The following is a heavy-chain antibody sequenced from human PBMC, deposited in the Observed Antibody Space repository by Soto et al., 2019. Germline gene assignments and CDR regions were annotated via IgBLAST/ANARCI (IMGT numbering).Heavy chain of an antibody. J-gene: IGHJ4*02. CDR3: ARASTTVTTLDY. D-gene: IGHD4-17*01. V-gene: IGHV4-30-2*01. CDR1: GGSISSGGYS. Sequence: SETLSLTCAVSGGSISSGGYSWSWIRQPPGKGLEWIGYIYHSGSTYYNPSLKSRVTISVDRSKNQFSLKLSSVTAADTAAYYCARASTTVTTLDYWGQGTLVTVSS. CDR2: IYHSGST.